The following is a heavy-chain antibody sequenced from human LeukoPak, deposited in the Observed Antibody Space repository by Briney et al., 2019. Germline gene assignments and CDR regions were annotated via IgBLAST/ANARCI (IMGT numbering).Heavy chain of an antibody. J-gene: IGHJ6*02. V-gene: IGHV1-2*06. CDR3: ARGYDFWSGYYADYYYYGMDV. CDR2: INPNSGGT. Sequence: GASVTVSCTASGYTFTGYYMHWVRQAPGQGLEWMGRINPNSGGTNYAQKFQGRVTMTRDTSISTAYMELSRLRSDDTAVYYCARGYDFWSGYYADYYYYGMDVWGQGTTVTVTS. CDR1: GYTFTGYY. D-gene: IGHD3-3*01.